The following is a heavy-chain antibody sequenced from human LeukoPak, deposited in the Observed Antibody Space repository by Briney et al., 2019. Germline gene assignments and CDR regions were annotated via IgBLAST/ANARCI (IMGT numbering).Heavy chain of an antibody. V-gene: IGHV3-23*01. J-gene: IGHJ4*02. CDR2: ISNDGGGR. D-gene: IGHD3-22*01. Sequence: GGSLRLSCAASGFTFNNYGLIWVRQAPGKGLEWVSAISNDGGGRTYADFVKGRFTIPRDNSKNTLYLQMDSLRADDTALYYCAKGSSGYFFDLWGQGTLVTVSS. CDR3: AKGSSGYFFDL. CDR1: GFTFNNYG.